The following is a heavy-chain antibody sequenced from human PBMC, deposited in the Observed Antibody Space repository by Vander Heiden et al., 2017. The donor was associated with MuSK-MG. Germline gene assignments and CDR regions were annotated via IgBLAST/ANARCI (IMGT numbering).Heavy chain of an antibody. Sequence: QVQLVQSGSEVKKPGSSVKVSCKASGGTFSSYTISWVRQAPGQGLEWMGRIIPILGIANYAQKFQGRVTITADKSTSTAYMELSSLRSEDTAVYYCASALMYGYSYGHYWGQGTLVTVSS. CDR2: IIPILGIA. D-gene: IGHD5-18*01. V-gene: IGHV1-69*02. J-gene: IGHJ4*02. CDR3: ASALMYGYSYGHY. CDR1: GGTFSSYT.